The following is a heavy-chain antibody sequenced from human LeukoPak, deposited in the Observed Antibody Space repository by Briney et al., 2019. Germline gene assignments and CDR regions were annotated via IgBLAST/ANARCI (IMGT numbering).Heavy chain of an antibody. Sequence: SETLSLTCTVSGGSISSYYWSWIRQPPGKGLEWIGYIYYSGSTNYNPSLKSRLTISVDTSKNQFSLKLSSVTAADTAVYYCARVGAGYYYFFDYWGQGTLVTVSS. CDR2: IYYSGST. V-gene: IGHV4-59*01. CDR3: ARVGAGYYYFFDY. J-gene: IGHJ4*02. CDR1: GGSISSYY. D-gene: IGHD3-22*01.